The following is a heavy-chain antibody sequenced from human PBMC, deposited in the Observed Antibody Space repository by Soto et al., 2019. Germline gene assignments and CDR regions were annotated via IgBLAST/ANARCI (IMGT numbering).Heavy chain of an antibody. CDR1: GFTFSNYG. CDR3: ARERPSGSYHFDH. D-gene: IGHD1-26*01. CDR2: ISMSSSTI. V-gene: IGHV3-48*02. J-gene: IGHJ4*02. Sequence: EVQLVQSGGGLVQPGGSLRLSCAASGFTFSNYGMNWVRQAPGKGLEGISYISMSSSTIYYADSVKGRFTISRDNAKNSLYLQMNSLRDEDTAVYYCARERPSGSYHFDHWGQGALVTVSS.